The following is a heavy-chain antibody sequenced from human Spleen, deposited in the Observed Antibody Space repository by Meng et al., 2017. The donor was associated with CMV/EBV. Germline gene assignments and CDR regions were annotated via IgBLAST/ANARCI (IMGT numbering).Heavy chain of an antibody. CDR1: GYPLTAHY. CDR3: ARDNNWGPDY. D-gene: IGHD7-27*01. Sequence: YCEASGYPLTAHYGHWGRQAPGQGLEWMGWIHPHRGDTNYAQQFQGRVTLTRDTSINTGYMELTRLTSDDTAVYYCARDNNWGPDYWGQGTLVTVSS. V-gene: IGHV1-2*02. J-gene: IGHJ4*02. CDR2: IHPHRGDT.